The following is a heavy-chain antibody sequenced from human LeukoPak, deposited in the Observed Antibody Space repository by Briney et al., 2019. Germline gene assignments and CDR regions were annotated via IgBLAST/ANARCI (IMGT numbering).Heavy chain of an antibody. CDR1: GFTFNYYA. CDR2: ISTGGGST. CDR3: AKDTAGLLWFGEPYFDY. J-gene: IGHJ4*02. Sequence: GGSLRLSCAASGFTFNYYAMSWVRQAPGKGLEWVSVISTGGGSTCYADSVKGRFTVSRDNSKNSLYLQMSSLRAEDTAVYYCAKDTAGLLWFGEPYFDYWGQGTLVTVSS. V-gene: IGHV3-23*01. D-gene: IGHD3-10*01.